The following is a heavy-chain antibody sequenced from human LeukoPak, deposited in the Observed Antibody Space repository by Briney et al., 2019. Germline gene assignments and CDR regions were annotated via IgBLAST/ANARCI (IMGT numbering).Heavy chain of an antibody. J-gene: IGHJ4*02. D-gene: IGHD6-19*01. V-gene: IGHV4-59*08. CDR1: GGSISSYY. CDR3: ARHLRVAGKGFDY. CDR2: IYYSGST. Sequence: PSETLSLTCTVSGGSISSYYWSWIRQPPGKGLEWIGYIYYSGSTNYNPSLKSRVTMSVDTSKDQFSLKLSSVTAADTAVYYCARHLRVAGKGFDYWGQGTLVTVSS.